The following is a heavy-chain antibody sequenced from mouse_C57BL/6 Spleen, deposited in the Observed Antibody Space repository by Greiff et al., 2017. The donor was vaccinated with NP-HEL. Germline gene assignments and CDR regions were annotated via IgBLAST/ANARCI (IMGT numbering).Heavy chain of an antibody. CDR2: IDPSDSYT. J-gene: IGHJ3*01. Sequence: VQLQQPGAELVMPGASVKLSCKASGYTFTSYWMHWVKQRPGQGLEWIGEIDPSDSYTNYNQKFKGKSTLTVDKSSSTAYMQLSSLTSEDSAVYYCARRERRAWFAYWGQGTLVTVSA. V-gene: IGHV1-69*01. CDR3: ARRERRAWFAY. D-gene: IGHD2-12*01. CDR1: GYTFTSYW.